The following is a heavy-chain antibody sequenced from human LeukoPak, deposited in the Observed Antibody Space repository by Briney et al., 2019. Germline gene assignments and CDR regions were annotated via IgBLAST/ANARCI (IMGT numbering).Heavy chain of an antibody. CDR3: ARVGAPGYAYYFDY. CDR2: ISSSGSTI. V-gene: IGHV3-11*01. D-gene: IGHD5-12*01. Sequence: LSLTCAVYGGSFSGYYWSWIRQPPGKGLEWVSYISSSGSTIYYADSVKGRFTISRDNAKNSLYLQMNSLRAEDTAVYYCARVGAPGYAYYFDYWGQGTLVTVSS. J-gene: IGHJ4*02. CDR1: GGSFSGYY.